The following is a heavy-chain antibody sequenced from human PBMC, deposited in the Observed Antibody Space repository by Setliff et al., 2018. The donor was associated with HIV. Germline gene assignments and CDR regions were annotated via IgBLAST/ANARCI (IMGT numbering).Heavy chain of an antibody. Sequence: SETLSLTCTVSGGSISSHYWSWIRQPPGKGLEWIGSIYYSGSTNYNPSLKSRVTISVDTSKNHFSLKLSSVTAADTAVYSCARAVNLTFDIWSLGTMVTVS. V-gene: IGHV4-59*11. CDR3: ARAVNLTFDI. CDR1: GGSISSHY. CDR2: IYYSGST. J-gene: IGHJ3*02.